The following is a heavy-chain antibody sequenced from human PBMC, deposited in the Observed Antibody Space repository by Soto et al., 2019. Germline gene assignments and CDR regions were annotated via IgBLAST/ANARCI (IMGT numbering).Heavy chain of an antibody. CDR3: SRLGSGAAYYYGLDA. D-gene: IGHD6-25*01. J-gene: IGHJ6*02. V-gene: IGHV3-7*01. CDR1: GFTFSFYS. Sequence: EVQLVESGGGLVQPGGSLRLSCAASGFTFSFYSMNWVRQAPGKGLEWVATIKQDGSEKNYADSVKGRFTISRDNAKNSLYLEMRSMRAEDTAVYYCSRLGSGAAYYYGLDAWGQGTTVTVSS. CDR2: IKQDGSEK.